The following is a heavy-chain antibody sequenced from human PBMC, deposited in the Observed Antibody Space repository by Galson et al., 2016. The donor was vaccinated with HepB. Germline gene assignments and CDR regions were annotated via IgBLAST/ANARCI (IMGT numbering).Heavy chain of an antibody. J-gene: IGHJ6*02. CDR1: GFSFSGYG. CDR3: ARAGTIGDGMDV. D-gene: IGHD3-16*01. CDR2: ISYDGYKT. Sequence: SLRLSCAASGFSFSGYGIHWVRQAPGKGLEWVAVISYDGYKTYYADSVKGRFSISRDNYKNSVSLQINSLRTEDTAVYYCARAGTIGDGMDVWGQGTTVTVSS. V-gene: IGHV3-30*03.